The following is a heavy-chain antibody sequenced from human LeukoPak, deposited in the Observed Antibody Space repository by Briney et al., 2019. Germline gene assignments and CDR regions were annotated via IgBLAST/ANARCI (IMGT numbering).Heavy chain of an antibody. CDR2: IYYSGST. J-gene: IGHJ4*02. D-gene: IGHD6-13*01. CDR3: ARDSSSSPYFDY. CDR1: GGSISSSSYY. Sequence: SETLSLTCTVSGGSISSSSYYWGWIRQPPGKGLEWIGSIYYSGSTYYNPSLKSRVTISVDTSKNQFSLKLSSVTAADTAVYYCARDSSSSPYFDYWGQGTLATVSS. V-gene: IGHV4-39*02.